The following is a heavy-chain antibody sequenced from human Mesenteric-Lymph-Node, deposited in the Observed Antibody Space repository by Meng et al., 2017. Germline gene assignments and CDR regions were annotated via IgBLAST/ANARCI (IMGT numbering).Heavy chain of an antibody. CDR2: ITYDESNK. V-gene: IGHV3-30*07. Sequence: GESLKISCAASGFTFSSYAMSWVRQVPGKGLEWVAGITYDESNKSYADSVKGRFTISTDNSKNTLYLQMNSLRAEDTALYYCARDVYLVDAYGMDVWGQGTTVTVSS. D-gene: IGHD5-12*01. CDR1: GFTFSSYA. J-gene: IGHJ6*02. CDR3: ARDVYLVDAYGMDV.